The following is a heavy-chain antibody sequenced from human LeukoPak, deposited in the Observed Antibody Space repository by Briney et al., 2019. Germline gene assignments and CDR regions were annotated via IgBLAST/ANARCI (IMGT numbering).Heavy chain of an antibody. CDR1: GFTFSSYG. J-gene: IGHJ4*02. D-gene: IGHD3-10*01. Sequence: GGSLRLSCAASGFTFSSYGMNWVRQAPGKGLEWVSGISGSGGSTYYADSVKGRFTISRDNSKNTQYLQMNSLRAEDTAVYYCAKSVSQTGSVKWGQGTLVTVFS. V-gene: IGHV3-23*01. CDR2: ISGSGGST. CDR3: AKSVSQTGSVK.